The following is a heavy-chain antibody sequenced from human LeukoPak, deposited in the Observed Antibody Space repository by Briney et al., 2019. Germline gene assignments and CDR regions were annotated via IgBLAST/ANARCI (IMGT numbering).Heavy chain of an antibody. V-gene: IGHV3-21*01. Sequence: GGSLRLSCAASGFTFSSYSMNWVRQAPGKGLEWVTSISSSSSYIYYADSVKGRFTISRDNTKNSLYLQMNSLRAEDTAVYYCARDLAPYYYDSSRAFDIWGQGTMVTVSS. CDR1: GFTFSSYS. CDR2: ISSSSSYI. J-gene: IGHJ3*02. CDR3: ARDLAPYYYDSSRAFDI. D-gene: IGHD3-22*01.